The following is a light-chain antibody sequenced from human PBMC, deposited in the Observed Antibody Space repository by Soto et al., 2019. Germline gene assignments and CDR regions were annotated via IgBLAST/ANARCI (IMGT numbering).Light chain of an antibody. Sequence: EIVMTQSPVTLSVSPGERATLSCRASQTIGSNLAWYQQKPGQSPRLLIYGASTRATGIPARFSGSGSGTEFTLTINSLQSEDFAVYYCQQYNNWPRTFGQGTKVDI. CDR1: QTIGSN. CDR3: QQYNNWPRT. J-gene: IGKJ1*01. V-gene: IGKV3-15*01. CDR2: GAS.